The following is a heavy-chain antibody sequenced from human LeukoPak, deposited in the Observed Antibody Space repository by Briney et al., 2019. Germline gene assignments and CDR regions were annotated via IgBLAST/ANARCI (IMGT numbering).Heavy chain of an antibody. CDR3: ARDRAKPADY. CDR2: ISSSSSYI. Sequence: PGGSLRLSCAASGFTFSSYAMHWVRQAPGKGLEWVSSISSSSSYIYYADSVKGRFTISRDNAKNSLYLQMNSLRAEDTAVYYCARDRAKPADYWGQGTLVTVSS. V-gene: IGHV3-21*01. CDR1: GFTFSSYA. J-gene: IGHJ4*02. D-gene: IGHD2-2*01.